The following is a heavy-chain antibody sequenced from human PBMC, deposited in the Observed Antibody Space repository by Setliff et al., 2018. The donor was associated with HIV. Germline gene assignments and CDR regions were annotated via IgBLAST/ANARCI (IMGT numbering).Heavy chain of an antibody. CDR2: IYSSGST. J-gene: IGHJ3*02. V-gene: IGHV4-4*07. D-gene: IGHD6-19*01. Sequence: LSLTCTVSGGSLNTYYWAWIRQPAGKGLEWIGRIYSSGSTNYSPSLKSRVTMSVDTSKSQFSLKLSSVTAADTAVYYCARHYPRSDDAFDIWGQGTMVTVSS. CDR1: GGSLNTYY. CDR3: ARHYPRSDDAFDI.